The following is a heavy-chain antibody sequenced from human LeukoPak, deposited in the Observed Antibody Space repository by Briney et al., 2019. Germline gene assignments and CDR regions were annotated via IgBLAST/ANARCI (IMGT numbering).Heavy chain of an antibody. CDR2: ISGSGGST. CDR3: ARSRLRAYASSTNYYYYYGMDV. Sequence: GGSLRLSCAASGFTFSSYAMSWVRQAPGKGLEWVSAISGSGGSTYYADSVEGRFTISRDNSKNTLYLQMNSLRAEDTAVYYCARSRLRAYASSTNYYYYYGMDVWGQGTTVTVSS. CDR1: GFTFSSYA. J-gene: IGHJ6*02. D-gene: IGHD5-18*01. V-gene: IGHV3-23*01.